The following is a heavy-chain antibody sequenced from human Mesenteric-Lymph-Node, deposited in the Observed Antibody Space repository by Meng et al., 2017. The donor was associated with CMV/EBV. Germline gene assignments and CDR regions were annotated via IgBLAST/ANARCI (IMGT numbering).Heavy chain of an antibody. CDR2: INPSGGST. J-gene: IGHJ4*02. CDR1: GYTFTSYY. D-gene: IGHD1-26*01. V-gene: IGHV1-46*01. CDR3: ARDFSSGTYYFSSSYYFDF. Sequence: ASVKVSCKASGYTFTSYYIHWVRQAPGQGLEWMGIINPSGGSTTYAQKFQGRVTMTWDTSTSTAYMELSSLRSEDTAVYYCARDFSSGTYYFSSSYYFDFWGQGTQVTVSS.